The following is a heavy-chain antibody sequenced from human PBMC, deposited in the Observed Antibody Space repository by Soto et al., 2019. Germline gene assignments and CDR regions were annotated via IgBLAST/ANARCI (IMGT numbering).Heavy chain of an antibody. V-gene: IGHV1-46*01. CDR1: GYTFTGYY. CDR2: INPSGGST. D-gene: IGHD1-26*01. J-gene: IGHJ6*02. CDR3: ARVWTIGGGRNGMDV. Sequence: ASVKVSCKASGYTFTGYYMHWVRQAPGQGLEWMGIINPSGGSTSYAQKFQGRVTMTRDTSTSTVYMELSSLRSEDTAVYYCARVWTIGGGRNGMDVWGQGTTVTVSS.